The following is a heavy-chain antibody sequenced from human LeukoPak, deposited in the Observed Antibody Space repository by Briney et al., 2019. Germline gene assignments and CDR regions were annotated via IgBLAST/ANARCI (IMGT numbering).Heavy chain of an antibody. CDR2: IHYSGNT. Sequence: SETLSLTCTVSGGSVSSYYWSWIRQPTGKGLEWIGYIHYSGNTNYNPSLKSRVTISVDTSKNQFSLKLSSVTAADTAVYYCAGQSHRIGNPDFDYWGQGTLVTVSS. D-gene: IGHD1-14*01. V-gene: IGHV4-59*08. CDR1: GGSVSSYY. J-gene: IGHJ4*02. CDR3: AGQSHRIGNPDFDY.